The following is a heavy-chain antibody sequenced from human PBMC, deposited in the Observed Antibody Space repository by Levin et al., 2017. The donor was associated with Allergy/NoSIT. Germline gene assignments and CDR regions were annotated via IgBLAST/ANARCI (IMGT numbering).Heavy chain of an antibody. J-gene: IGHJ4*02. V-gene: IGHV3-13*04. D-gene: IGHD4-11*01. CDR2: IDTGGDT. CDR3: VRDPGGDSNIDPCDH. Sequence: KGLEWVSAIDTGGDTYYPGSVKGRFTVSRENAKNSLYLQMNSLRAGAPAVFFCVRDPGGDSNIDPCDHWGQVTLVTVAT.